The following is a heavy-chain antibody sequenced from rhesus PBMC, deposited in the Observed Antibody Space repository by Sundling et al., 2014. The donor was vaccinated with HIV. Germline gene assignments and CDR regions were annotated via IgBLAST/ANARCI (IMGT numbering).Heavy chain of an antibody. Sequence: QVKLQQWGEGLVKPSETLSLTCAVYGGSISGYYYWNWIRQPPGKELEWIGYIYGSGGSTYYNPSLKSRVTISTDTLKNQFSLKLTSVTAADTAVYYCARDPMGYYNVWTGYSDGFDFWGQGLRVTVSS. CDR1: GGSISGYYY. CDR3: ARDPMGYYNVWTGYSDGFDF. CDR2: IYGSGGST. V-gene: IGHV4-73*01. J-gene: IGHJ3*01. D-gene: IGHD3-3*01.